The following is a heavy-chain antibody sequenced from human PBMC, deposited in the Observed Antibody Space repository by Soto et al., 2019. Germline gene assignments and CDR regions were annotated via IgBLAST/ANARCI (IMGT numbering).Heavy chain of an antibody. CDR2: INAGNGNT. J-gene: IGHJ4*02. CDR3: GSMAPRDGDYSY. Sequence: APVKVSCKPSGYTFTSYAMHWVRQAPGQRLEWMGWINAGNGNTKYSQKFQGRVTITRDTSASTAYMELSSLRSADTAVYYCGSMAPRDGDYSYWGQGTLVTVSS. V-gene: IGHV1-3*01. D-gene: IGHD4-17*01. CDR1: GYTFTSYA.